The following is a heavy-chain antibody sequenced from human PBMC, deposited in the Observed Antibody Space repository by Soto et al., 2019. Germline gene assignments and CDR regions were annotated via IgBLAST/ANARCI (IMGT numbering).Heavy chain of an antibody. D-gene: IGHD2-2*01. J-gene: IGHJ1*01. CDR2: ISSSSSTI. CDR3: AEGVVVVPAAMHTEYFQH. CDR1: GFTFSSYS. Sequence: GGSLRLSCAASGFTFSSYSMNWVRQAPGKGLEWVSYISSSSSTIYYADSVKGRFTISRDNAKNSLYLQMNSLRAEDTAVYYCAEGVVVVPAAMHTEYFQHWGQGTLVTVSS. V-gene: IGHV3-48*01.